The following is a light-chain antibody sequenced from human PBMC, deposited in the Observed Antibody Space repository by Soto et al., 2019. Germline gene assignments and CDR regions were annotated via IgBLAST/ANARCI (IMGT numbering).Light chain of an antibody. Sequence: DIQMPQSPSTLSASVGESVPITCRASQSISSWLAWYQQKPGKAPKLLIYKASSLESGVPSRFSGSGSGTEFTLTISSLQPDEFATYYCQQYNSYWRTFGQGTKVDIK. V-gene: IGKV1-5*03. CDR3: QQYNSYWRT. J-gene: IGKJ1*01. CDR2: KAS. CDR1: QSISSW.